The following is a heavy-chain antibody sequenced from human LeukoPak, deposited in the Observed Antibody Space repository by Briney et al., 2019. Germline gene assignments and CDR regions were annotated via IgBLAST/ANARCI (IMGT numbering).Heavy chain of an antibody. Sequence: PGGSLRLSCAASGFTFSNYWMHWVRQAPGKGLVWVSRINSDGSNTNYADSVKGRFTISRDNAKNSLYLQMNTLRAEDTAVYYCARGDFCSSSNCYFFVGGIDYWGQGTLVIVSS. D-gene: IGHD2-2*01. V-gene: IGHV3-74*01. J-gene: IGHJ4*02. CDR1: GFTFSNYW. CDR2: INSDGSNT. CDR3: ARGDFCSSSNCYFFVGGIDY.